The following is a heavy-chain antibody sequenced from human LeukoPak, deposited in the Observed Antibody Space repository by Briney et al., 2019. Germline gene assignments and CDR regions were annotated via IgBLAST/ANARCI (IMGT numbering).Heavy chain of an antibody. J-gene: IGHJ3*02. CDR1: GFTFSSYA. V-gene: IGHV3-30-3*01. D-gene: IGHD1-26*01. CDR3: ARWDRDAFDI. CDR2: ISYDGSNK. Sequence: PGGSLRLSCAASGFTFSSYAMHWVRQAPGKGLEWVAVISYDGSNKYHADSVKGRFTISRDNSKNTLYLQMNSLRAEDTAVYYCARWDRDAFDIWAKGQWSPSLQ.